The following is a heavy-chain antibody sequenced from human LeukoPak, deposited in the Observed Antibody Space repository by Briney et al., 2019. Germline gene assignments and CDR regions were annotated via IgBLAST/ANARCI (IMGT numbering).Heavy chain of an antibody. D-gene: IGHD2-2*02. Sequence: GRSLRLSCAASGFTFSSYAMHWVRQAPGKGLEWVAVISYDGSNKYYADSVKGRFTISRDNSKNTLYVQMNSLRAEDTAVYYCARGQYCSSTSCYIIGGFDYWGQGTLVTVSS. CDR3: ARGQYCSSTSCYIIGGFDY. V-gene: IGHV3-30-3*01. CDR2: ISYDGSNK. CDR1: GFTFSSYA. J-gene: IGHJ4*02.